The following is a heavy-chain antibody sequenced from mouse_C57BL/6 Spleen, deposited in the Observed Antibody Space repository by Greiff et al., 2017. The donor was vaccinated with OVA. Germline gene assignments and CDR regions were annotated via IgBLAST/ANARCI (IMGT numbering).Heavy chain of an antibody. CDR3: AREVDDLGAMDY. V-gene: IGHV1-22*01. CDR1: GYTFTDYN. D-gene: IGHD1-1*02. CDR2: INPNNGGT. J-gene: IGHJ4*01. Sequence: VQLQQSGPELVKPGASVKMSCKASGYTFTDYNMHWVKQSHGKSLEWIGYINPNNGGTSYNQKFKGKATLTVNKSSSTAYMELRSLTSEDSAVYYGAREVDDLGAMDYWGQGTTVTVSS.